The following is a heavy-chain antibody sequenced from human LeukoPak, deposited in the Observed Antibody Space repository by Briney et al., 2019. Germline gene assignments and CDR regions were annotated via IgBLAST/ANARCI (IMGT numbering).Heavy chain of an antibody. CDR1: GFTFSSYG. V-gene: IGHV3-30*18. D-gene: IGHD4-17*01. CDR3: AKDRGVSYGDSD. Sequence: GGSLRLSCAASGFTFSSYGMHWVRQAPGKGLEWVAVISYDGNNKYYADSVKGRFTISRDNSKNTLYLQMNSLRAEDTAVYYCAKDRGVSYGDSDWGQGTLVTVSS. J-gene: IGHJ4*02. CDR2: ISYDGNNK.